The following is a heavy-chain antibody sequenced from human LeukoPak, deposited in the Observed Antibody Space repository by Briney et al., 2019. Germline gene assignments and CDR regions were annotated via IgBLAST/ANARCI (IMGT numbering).Heavy chain of an antibody. CDR1: GYTFTSYD. J-gene: IGHJ5*02. D-gene: IGHD2-2*01. Sequence: ASVKVSCKASGYTFTSYDINWVRQATGQGLEWMGWMNPNSGNIGYAQKFQGRVTMTRNTSIRTAYMELSSLRSEDTAVCYCARGVIVVVPAAGFDPWVQGTLVTVSS. V-gene: IGHV1-8*01. CDR2: MNPNSGNI. CDR3: ARGVIVVVPAAGFDP.